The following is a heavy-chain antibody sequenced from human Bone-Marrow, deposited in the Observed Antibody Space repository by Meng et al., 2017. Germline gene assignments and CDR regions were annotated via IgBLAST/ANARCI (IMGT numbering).Heavy chain of an antibody. J-gene: IGHJ4*02. Sequence: ASVKVSCKASGYTFTSYAMHWVRQAPGQRLEWMGWINAGNGNTKYSQKFQGRVTITRDTSASTAYMELSSLRSEDTAVYYCARDDVGATAVDYWGQGTLVTVSS. CDR1: GYTFTSYA. D-gene: IGHD1-26*01. V-gene: IGHV1-3*01. CDR2: INAGNGNT. CDR3: ARDDVGATAVDY.